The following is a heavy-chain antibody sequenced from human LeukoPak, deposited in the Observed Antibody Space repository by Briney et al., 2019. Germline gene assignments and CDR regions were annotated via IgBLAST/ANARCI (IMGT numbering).Heavy chain of an antibody. D-gene: IGHD6-19*01. V-gene: IGHV3-11*01. Sequence: NPGGSLRLSCVDSGFAFGTCAMSWVRQAPGKGLEWVSYISSSGSTIYYADSVKGRFTISRDNAKNSLYLQMNSLRAEDTAVYYCARGEKAGSAGGGWYPSYYYYYGMDVWGQGTTVTVSS. CDR2: ISSSGSTI. CDR1: GFAFGTCA. J-gene: IGHJ6*02. CDR3: ARGEKAGSAGGGWYPSYYYYYGMDV.